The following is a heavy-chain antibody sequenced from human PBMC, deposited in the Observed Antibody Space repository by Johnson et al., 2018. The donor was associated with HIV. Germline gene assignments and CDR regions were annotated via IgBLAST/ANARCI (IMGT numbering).Heavy chain of an antibody. Sequence: QVQLVESGGGVVQPGRSLRLSCAASGFTFSSYAMHWVRQAPGKGLEWVAVISYDGSEKYFADSVKGRFTISRDNAKNTLFLQMNSLRAEDTAVYYCAIVVIRGDAFDLWGQGTTVTVSS. J-gene: IGHJ3*01. D-gene: IGHD3-22*01. CDR3: AIVVIRGDAFDL. CDR1: GFTFSSYA. CDR2: ISYDGSEK. V-gene: IGHV3-30*04.